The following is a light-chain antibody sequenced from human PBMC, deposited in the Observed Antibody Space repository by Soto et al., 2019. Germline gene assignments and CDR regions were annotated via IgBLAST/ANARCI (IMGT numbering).Light chain of an antibody. V-gene: IGKV3-11*01. J-gene: IGKJ3*01. CDR3: QQRSNWPPFT. CDR1: QSVSSY. CDR2: DAS. Sequence: EIVLTQSPATLSLSPGERATLSCRASQSVSSYLAWYQQKPGQAPRLLIYDASNRATGIPARFSGSGSGTDLTLTIRSLEPEDFAVYYCQQRSNWPPFTFGPGTKVDIK.